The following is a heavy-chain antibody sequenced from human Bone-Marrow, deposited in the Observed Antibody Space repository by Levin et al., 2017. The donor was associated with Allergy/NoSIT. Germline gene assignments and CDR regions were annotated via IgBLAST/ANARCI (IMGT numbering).Heavy chain of an antibody. CDR3: ARGWKTISSWYELDDY. V-gene: IGHV3-11*01. J-gene: IGHJ4*02. CDR2: ISSSGSTI. D-gene: IGHD6-13*01. Sequence: GGSLRLSCAASGFTFSDYYMSRIRQAPGKGLEWVSYISSSGSTIYYADSVKGRFTISRDNAKNSLYLQMNSLRAEDTAVYYCARGWKTISSWYELDDYWGQGTLVTVSS. CDR1: GFTFSDYY.